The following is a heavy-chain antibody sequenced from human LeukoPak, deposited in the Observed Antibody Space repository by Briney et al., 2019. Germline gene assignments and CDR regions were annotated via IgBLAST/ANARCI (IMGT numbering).Heavy chain of an antibody. J-gene: IGHJ4*02. Sequence: RSGGSLRLSCAASGFTFSSYAMSWVRQAPGKGLEWVSGISGSGDNTYYADSVKGRFTISRDNSKNTLYVRVNSLGTEDTAAYYCAKGSYYDSSGSFYFDYWGQGTLVTVSS. V-gene: IGHV3-23*01. CDR3: AKGSYYDSSGSFYFDY. CDR2: ISGSGDNT. D-gene: IGHD3-22*01. CDR1: GFTFSSYA.